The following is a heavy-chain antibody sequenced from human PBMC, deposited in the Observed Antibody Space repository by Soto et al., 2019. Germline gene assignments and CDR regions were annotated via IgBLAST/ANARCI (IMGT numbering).Heavy chain of an antibody. V-gene: IGHV4-30-4*01. CDR2: IYYSGST. D-gene: IGHD2-2*01. Sequence: SETLSLTCTFSGGSIRNRDDYWSWIRQPPGNCLEWIGYIYYSGSTYYNPSLKSRVTISVDTSKNQFSLKLSSVTAADTAVYYCARVGAYCSSTSCPSNFDYWGQGTLVTVSS. CDR1: GGSIRNRDDY. CDR3: ARVGAYCSSTSCPSNFDY. J-gene: IGHJ4*02.